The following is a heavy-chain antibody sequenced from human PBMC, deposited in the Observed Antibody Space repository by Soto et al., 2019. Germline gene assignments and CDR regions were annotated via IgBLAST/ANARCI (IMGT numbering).Heavy chain of an antibody. CDR2: IYYSGST. D-gene: IGHD6-6*01. J-gene: IGHJ6*02. CDR1: DGSISSYY. V-gene: IGHV4-59*01. CDR3: ARVSGSSPAYYYYGMDV. Sequence: PSEPLSLTCTVSDGSISSYYWSRIRQPPGKGLEWIGYIYYSGSTNYNPSLKSRVTISVDTSKNQFSLKLSSVTAADTAVYYCARVSGSSPAYYYYGMDVWGQGTTVTVSS.